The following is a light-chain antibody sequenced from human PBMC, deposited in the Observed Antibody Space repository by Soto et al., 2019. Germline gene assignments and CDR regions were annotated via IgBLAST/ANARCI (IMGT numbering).Light chain of an antibody. Sequence: DMQLTNNPSPLPAVVGDPVTITCRASQSISSWLAWYQQKPGKAPKLLIYDASSLESGVPSRFSGSGSGTEFTLTISSLQLYYIAPSNCKLYNVSSWTF. CDR1: QSISSW. CDR3: KLYNVSSWT. J-gene: IGKJ1*01. CDR2: DAS. V-gene: IGKV1-5*01.